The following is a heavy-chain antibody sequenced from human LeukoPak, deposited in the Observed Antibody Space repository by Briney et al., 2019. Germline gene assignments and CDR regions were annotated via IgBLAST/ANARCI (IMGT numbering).Heavy chain of an antibody. CDR3: VKGIYYDTSGYWVY. D-gene: IGHD3-22*01. J-gene: IGHJ4*02. Sequence: GGSLRLSCAASGLSFSSYAMSWVRQAPGKGLEWVSAISGGGNTYYADSVKGRFTISRDNSKNTLYLQTNSLRAEDTAVYYCVKGIYYDTSGYWVYWGQGTLVTVSS. CDR1: GLSFSSYA. V-gene: IGHV3-23*01. CDR2: ISGGGNT.